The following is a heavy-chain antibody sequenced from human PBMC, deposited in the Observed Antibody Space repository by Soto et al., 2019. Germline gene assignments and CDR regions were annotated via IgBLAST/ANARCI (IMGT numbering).Heavy chain of an antibody. Sequence: GGSLRLSCAASGFIFTGYWMSWVRQAPGKGLEWVANIKPDGSEKHYVDSVKGRFTISRDNAENSLYLQMNNLRVEDTAVYYCARAVEADYYFDYWGQGTLVTVSS. CDR3: ARAVEADYYFDY. CDR2: IKPDGSEK. V-gene: IGHV3-7*01. J-gene: IGHJ4*02. D-gene: IGHD6-13*01. CDR1: GFIFTGYW.